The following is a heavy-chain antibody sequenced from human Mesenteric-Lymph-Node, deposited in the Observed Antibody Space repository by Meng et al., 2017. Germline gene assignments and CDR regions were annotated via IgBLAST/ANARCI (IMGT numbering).Heavy chain of an antibody. CDR3: ARVSSGWDYFDY. J-gene: IGHJ4*02. Sequence: QVQLQGSGPGLVKPSQTLSLTCTVSGGSVSSGGYYWTWIRQHPGKGLEWFGHIYYSGSTFYNPSLKRRVIISIDTSKNQFSLNLRSVTAADTAVYYRARVSSGWDYFDYWGQGTLVTVSS. D-gene: IGHD6-19*01. CDR1: GGSVSSGGYY. CDR2: IYYSGST. V-gene: IGHV4-31*03.